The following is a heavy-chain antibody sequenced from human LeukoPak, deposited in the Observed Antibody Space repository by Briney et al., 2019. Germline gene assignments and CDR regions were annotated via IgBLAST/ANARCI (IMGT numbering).Heavy chain of an antibody. D-gene: IGHD6-13*01. CDR1: GYTFTSNY. Sequence: GASVKVSCKAFGYTFTSNYMHWVRQAPGQGLEWMGIINPSGGSTSYAQKFQGRVTMTRDMSTSTVYMELSSLRSEDTAVYYCARDAGSSWYEIDYYYYMDVWGKGTTVTVSS. J-gene: IGHJ6*03. V-gene: IGHV1-46*01. CDR3: ARDAGSSWYEIDYYYYMDV. CDR2: INPSGGST.